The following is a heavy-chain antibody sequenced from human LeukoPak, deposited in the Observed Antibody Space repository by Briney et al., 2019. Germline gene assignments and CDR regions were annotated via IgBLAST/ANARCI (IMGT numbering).Heavy chain of an antibody. Sequence: ASVKVSCKASGFTFKNYGFSWVRQAPGQELQWMGWISADNGNTKYAQNLQGRVIMTTDRSTGTAYVELTSLRSDDAAVYYCARDRRGYSAYDGEGFDYWGQGTLVTVSS. J-gene: IGHJ4*02. CDR3: ARDRRGYSAYDGEGFDY. CDR1: GFTFKNYG. V-gene: IGHV1-18*04. D-gene: IGHD5-12*01. CDR2: ISADNGNT.